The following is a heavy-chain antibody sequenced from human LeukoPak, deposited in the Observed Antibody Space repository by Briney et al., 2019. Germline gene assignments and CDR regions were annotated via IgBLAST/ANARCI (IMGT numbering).Heavy chain of an antibody. J-gene: IGHJ4*02. D-gene: IGHD6-19*01. CDR3: AKSVSGSSYDY. Sequence: GGSLRLSCAASGFTFSNYAMTWVRQAPGKGLEWVSTINTIGDTTYYADSVKGRFTISRVNSKNTLYLQMNSPRAGDTAIYYCAKSVSGSSYDYWGQGTLVTVSS. V-gene: IGHV3-23*01. CDR1: GFTFSNYA. CDR2: INTIGDTT.